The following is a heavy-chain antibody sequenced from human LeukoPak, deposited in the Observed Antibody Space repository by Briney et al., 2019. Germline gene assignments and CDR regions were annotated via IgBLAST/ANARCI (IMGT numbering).Heavy chain of an antibody. J-gene: IGHJ4*02. Sequence: GSLRLSCAASGFTFSSYWMSWVRQAPGKGLEWVANIKQDGSGKYYVDSVKGRFTISRDNAKNSLYLQMNSLRAEDTAVYYCARAAGPYSGSYAFLDYWGQGTLVTVSS. V-gene: IGHV3-7*01. CDR2: IKQDGSGK. CDR3: ARAAGPYSGSYAFLDY. CDR1: GFTFSSYW. D-gene: IGHD1-26*01.